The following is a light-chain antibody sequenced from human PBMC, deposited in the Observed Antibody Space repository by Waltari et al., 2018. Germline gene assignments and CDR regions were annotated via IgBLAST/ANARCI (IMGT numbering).Light chain of an antibody. CDR2: AVN. CDR1: KIGSKS. Sequence: SYELAQPRSVSVSPGQTARITWGGDKIGSKSVQWYQQTPPQAPVLVMYAVNERPSGIPERFSGSHSGSTATLTISGGEAGDEADYYCQVWDSSINHWVFGGGTRLTVL. V-gene: IGLV3-21*01. CDR3: QVWDSSINHWV. J-gene: IGLJ3*02.